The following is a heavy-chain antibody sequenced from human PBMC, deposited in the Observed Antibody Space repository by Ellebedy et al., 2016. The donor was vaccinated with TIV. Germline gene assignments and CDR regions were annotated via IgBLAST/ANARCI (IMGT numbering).Heavy chain of an antibody. CDR1: GFTVNNNY. CDR2: AHNDETYK. D-gene: IGHD7-27*01. CDR3: AKDLGFAMDV. V-gene: IGHV3-30*02. Sequence: PGGSLRLSCAASGFTVNNNYMSWVRQAPGKGLEWVAIAHNDETYKFYADSVKGRFTVSRDNSGNTAYLHMSSLRVEDTAVYYCAKDLGFAMDVWGQGTTVTVSS. J-gene: IGHJ6*02.